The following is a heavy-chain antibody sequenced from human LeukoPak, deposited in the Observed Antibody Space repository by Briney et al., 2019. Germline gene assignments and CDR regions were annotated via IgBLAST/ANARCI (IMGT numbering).Heavy chain of an antibody. V-gene: IGHV3-21*01. Sequence: GGSLRLSCAASGFSFSAHTMNWVRQAPGKGLEWVSSIGSSGTYIYYADSLQGRFTISRDNANNSLSLQMNSLRAEDTAVYYCTREGSYYDFWSGDYSAFYYYYYMDVWGKGTTVTVSS. CDR1: GFSFSAHT. J-gene: IGHJ6*03. D-gene: IGHD3-3*01. CDR3: TREGSYYDFWSGDYSAFYYYYYMDV. CDR2: IGSSGTYI.